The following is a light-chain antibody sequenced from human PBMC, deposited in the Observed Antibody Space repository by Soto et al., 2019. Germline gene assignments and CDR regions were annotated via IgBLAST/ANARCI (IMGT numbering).Light chain of an antibody. CDR3: RSYTRSNTLYV. CDR2: DVS. V-gene: IGLV2-14*03. Sequence: QSVLTQPASVSGSPGQSITISCTGTSSDVGGYNYVSWYQQHPGKAPKLMIYDVSNRPSGVSNRFSGSKSGNTASLTISGLQAEDEADYYCRSYTRSNTLYVFGTGTKVTVL. J-gene: IGLJ1*01. CDR1: SSDVGGYNY.